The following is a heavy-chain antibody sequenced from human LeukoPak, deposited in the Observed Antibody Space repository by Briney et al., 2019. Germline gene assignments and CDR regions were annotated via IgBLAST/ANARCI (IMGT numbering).Heavy chain of an antibody. Sequence: GGSLRLSCAASGFTFSSYGMSWVRQAPGKGLEWVSAIGGSGGSTYYADSVKGRFTISRDNSKNTLYVQMNSLRAEDTAVYYCAKGHYYGSGSLDYWGQGTLVTVTS. D-gene: IGHD3-10*01. CDR2: IGGSGGST. V-gene: IGHV3-23*01. J-gene: IGHJ4*02. CDR3: AKGHYYGSGSLDY. CDR1: GFTFSSYG.